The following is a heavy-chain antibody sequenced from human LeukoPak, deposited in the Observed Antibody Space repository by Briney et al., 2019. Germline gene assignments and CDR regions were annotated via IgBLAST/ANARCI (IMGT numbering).Heavy chain of an antibody. D-gene: IGHD3-9*01. J-gene: IGHJ5*02. CDR2: ISPKSDFI. CDR3: ARADCSASTCYLRRSWFDP. Sequence: PGGSLRLSCTASGFSINSYDMNWVRQAPGKGLEWVSSISPKSDFIYYSDSVRGRFTISRDNADNSLYLQMNNLGAEDTAVYYCARADCSASTCYLRRSWFDPWGQGTLVTVSS. CDR1: GFSINSYD. V-gene: IGHV3-21*01.